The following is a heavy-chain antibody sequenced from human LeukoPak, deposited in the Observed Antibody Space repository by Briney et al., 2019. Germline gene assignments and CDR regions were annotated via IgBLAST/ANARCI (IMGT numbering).Heavy chain of an antibody. CDR1: GFNFRIFW. V-gene: IGHV3-7*02. CDR3: GPYHY. D-gene: IGHD2-2*01. Sequence: GGSLRLSCASTGFNFRIFWMSWTRQAPGKGLEWVANIKEDGSETSYVDSVKGRFTISRDNDKNSLYLQMSGLRAEDTAVYYCGPYHYWGQGTLVTVSS. J-gene: IGHJ4*02. CDR2: IKEDGSET.